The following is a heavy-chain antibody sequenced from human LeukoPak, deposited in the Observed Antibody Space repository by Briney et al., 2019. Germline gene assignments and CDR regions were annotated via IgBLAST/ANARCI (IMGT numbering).Heavy chain of an antibody. J-gene: IGHJ4*02. D-gene: IGHD3-3*01. CDR3: APTFGVVIPYYFDY. Sequence: GGSLRLSCAASGFTFSSYGMHWVRQAPGKGLEWVAFIRYDGSNKYYADSVKGRFTISRDNSKNTLYLQMNSLRAEDTAVYYCAPTFGVVIPYYFDYWGQGTLVTVSS. V-gene: IGHV3-30*02. CDR1: GFTFSSYG. CDR2: IRYDGSNK.